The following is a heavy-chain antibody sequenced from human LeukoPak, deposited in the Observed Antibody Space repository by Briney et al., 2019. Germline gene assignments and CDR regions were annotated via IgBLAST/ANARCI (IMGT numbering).Heavy chain of an antibody. V-gene: IGHV3-21*01. CDR2: ISSSSSYI. J-gene: IGHJ4*02. CDR3: ARVTWIQLWTTIDY. Sequence: GGSLRLSCAASGFTFSSYSMNWVRQAPGKGLEWVSSISSSSSYIYYADSVKGRFTISRDNAKNSLYLQMNRLRAEDTAVYYCARVTWIQLWTTIDYWGQGTLVTVSS. CDR1: GFTFSSYS. D-gene: IGHD5-18*01.